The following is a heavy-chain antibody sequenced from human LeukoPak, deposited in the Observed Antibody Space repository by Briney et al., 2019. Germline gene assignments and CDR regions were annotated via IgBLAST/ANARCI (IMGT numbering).Heavy chain of an antibody. D-gene: IGHD3-22*01. CDR1: GVSISSSSYY. J-gene: IGHJ2*01. CDR3: ARQTYYYDSSGHPYWYFDL. CDR2: IYYSGST. Sequence: PETLSLTCTVSGVSISSSSYYWGWIRQPPGKGLEWIGTIYYSGSTYYNPSLKSRLTMSVDTSKNQFSLKLSSVTVADTAIYYCARQTYYYDSSGHPYWYFDLWGRGTLVTVSS. V-gene: IGHV4-39*01.